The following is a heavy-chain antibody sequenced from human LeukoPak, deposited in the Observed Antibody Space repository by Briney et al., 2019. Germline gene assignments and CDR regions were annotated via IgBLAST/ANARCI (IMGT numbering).Heavy chain of an antibody. D-gene: IGHD4-17*01. CDR2: INHSGST. CDR3: ARVSKNTVTTYHNYYYMTS. Sequence: PSETLSLTCAVYGGSFSGYYWSWIRQPPGKGLEWIGEINHSGSTNYNPSLKSRVTISVDTSKNQFSLKPSSVTAADTAVYYCARVSKNTVTTYHNYYYMTSGAKGPRSPSP. CDR1: GGSFSGYY. J-gene: IGHJ6*03. V-gene: IGHV4-34*01.